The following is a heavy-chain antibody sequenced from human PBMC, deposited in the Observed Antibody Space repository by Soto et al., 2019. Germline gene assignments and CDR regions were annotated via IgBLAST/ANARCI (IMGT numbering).Heavy chain of an antibody. V-gene: IGHV3-30*18. CDR1: GFTFSSYG. CDR3: AKRYSGGWYYFGY. Sequence: QEQLVESGGGVVQPGRSLRLSCAASGFTFSSYGMHWVRQAPGKGLEWVAVISYDGSNKYDADSVKGRFTISRDNSKNALYLQMNSLRAEDTAMYYCAKRYSGGWYYFGYWGQGTLVTFSS. D-gene: IGHD6-19*01. J-gene: IGHJ4*02. CDR2: ISYDGSNK.